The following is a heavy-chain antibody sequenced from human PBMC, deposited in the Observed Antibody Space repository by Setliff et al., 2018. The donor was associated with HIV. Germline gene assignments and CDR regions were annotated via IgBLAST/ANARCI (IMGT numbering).Heavy chain of an antibody. V-gene: IGHV4-39*01. Sequence: PSETLSLTCSVSGDSISSSNYYWGWIRQPPGKGMEWIGSIYYSGSTYYNPSLKSRVTISVDTSKNQFSLKLSSVTAADTAVYYCARQYDFWSGYNGFDPWGQGTLVTVSS. J-gene: IGHJ5*02. CDR1: GDSISSSNYY. D-gene: IGHD3-3*01. CDR3: ARQYDFWSGYNGFDP. CDR2: IYYSGST.